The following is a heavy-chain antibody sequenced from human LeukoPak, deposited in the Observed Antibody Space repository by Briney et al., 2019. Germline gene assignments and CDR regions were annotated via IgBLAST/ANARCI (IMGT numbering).Heavy chain of an antibody. Sequence: GGSLRLSCAASGFTFSSYAMSWVRQAPGKGLEWVSAISGSGGSTYYADSVKGRFTISRDNSKNKLYLQMNSLRAEDTAVYYCAKLSAGSSCYSYIYFWGKGTTATVS. CDR3: AKLSAGSSCYSYIYF. CDR2: ISGSGGST. J-gene: IGHJ6*03. V-gene: IGHV3-23*01. CDR1: GFTFSSYA. D-gene: IGHD6-13*01.